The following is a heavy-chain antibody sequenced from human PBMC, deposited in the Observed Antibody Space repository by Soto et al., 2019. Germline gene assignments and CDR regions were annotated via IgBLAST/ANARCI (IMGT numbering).Heavy chain of an antibody. CDR2: FYYSGST. J-gene: IGHJ4*02. CDR3: ARGGWKLFDY. Sequence: QVQLQESGPGLVKPSETLSLTCTVSGGSISSYYWSWIRQPPGKGLEWIGYFYYSGSTNYNPSLKSPVTISVDTSKNQFSLKLSSVTAADTAVYYCARGGWKLFDYWGQGTLVTVSS. CDR1: GGSISSYY. V-gene: IGHV4-59*01. D-gene: IGHD6-19*01.